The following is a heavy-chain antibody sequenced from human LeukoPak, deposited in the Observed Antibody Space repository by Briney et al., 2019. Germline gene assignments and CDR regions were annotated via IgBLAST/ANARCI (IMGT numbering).Heavy chain of an antibody. J-gene: IGHJ6*04. V-gene: IGHV1-69*06. CDR2: IIPIFGTA. CDR3: AGYHILTGYYTAPPLYYYYYGMDV. D-gene: IGHD3-9*01. Sequence: SVTVSCKASGGTFSSYAISWVRHAPGQGLEWMGVIIPIFGTANYAQKFLGRVTITADKSTSTDYMELSSLKSEDPAVYYCAGYHILTGYYTAPPLYYYYYGMDVWGKGTTVTVSS. CDR1: GGTFSSYA.